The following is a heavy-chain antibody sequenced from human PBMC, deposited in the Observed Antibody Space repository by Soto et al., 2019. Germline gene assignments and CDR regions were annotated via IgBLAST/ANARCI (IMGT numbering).Heavy chain of an antibody. Sequence: QVQLVESGGGVVQPGGSLRLSCAPSGFIFSSYGMHWVRQAPGKGLEWVAVIRYDGSKTYYEDSVKGRFTISRDNSKNTLYLQLNSLRAEDTAVYYCARVKQGRGGYDPPFDYWGQGALVTVAS. D-gene: IGHD3-3*01. V-gene: IGHV3-33*01. CDR1: GFIFSSYG. CDR3: ARVKQGRGGYDPPFDY. CDR2: IRYDGSKT. J-gene: IGHJ4*02.